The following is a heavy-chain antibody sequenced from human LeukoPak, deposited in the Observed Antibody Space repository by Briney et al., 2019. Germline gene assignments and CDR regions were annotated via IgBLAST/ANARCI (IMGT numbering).Heavy chain of an antibody. CDR3: ARHGDFPFTRYYYYMDV. V-gene: IGHV1-69*05. CDR2: IIPIFGTA. Sequence: SVKVSCKASGSTFSSYAISWVRQAPGQGLEWMGGIIPIFGTANYAQKFRGRVTITTDESTSTAYMELSSLRSEDTAVYYCARHGDFPFTRYYYYMDVWGKGTTVTVSS. CDR1: GSTFSSYA. J-gene: IGHJ6*03. D-gene: IGHD4-17*01.